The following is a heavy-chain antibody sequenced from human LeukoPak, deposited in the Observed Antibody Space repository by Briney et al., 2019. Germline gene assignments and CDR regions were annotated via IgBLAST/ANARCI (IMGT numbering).Heavy chain of an antibody. CDR3: ARSVLQIVVPAVYYYYGMDV. CDR1: GGTISNYA. V-gene: IGHV1-2*04. Sequence: GSVRVSCKTSGGTISNYAIAWVRQSPGQGLEWMGWINPNSGGTNYAQKFQGWVTMTRDTSISTAYMELSRLRSDDTAVYYCARSVLQIVVPAVYYYYGMDVWGQGTTVTVSS. J-gene: IGHJ6*02. D-gene: IGHD2-2*01. CDR2: INPNSGGT.